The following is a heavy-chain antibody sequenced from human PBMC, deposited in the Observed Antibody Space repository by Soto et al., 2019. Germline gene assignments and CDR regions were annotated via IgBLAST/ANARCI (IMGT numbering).Heavy chain of an antibody. CDR1: GGTFSNYG. J-gene: IGHJ6*02. CDR2: IIPMFGTA. Sequence: QVQLVQSGAEVKKPGSSVRVSCKASGGTFSNYGISWVRQAPGQGLEWMGGIIPMFGTAKHAQKFQGRVTITADESTSTAYMELSSLRSEDTAVYYCARHGAALNYYGMEVWGQGTTVTVSS. V-gene: IGHV1-69*12. D-gene: IGHD6-6*01. CDR3: ARHGAALNYYGMEV.